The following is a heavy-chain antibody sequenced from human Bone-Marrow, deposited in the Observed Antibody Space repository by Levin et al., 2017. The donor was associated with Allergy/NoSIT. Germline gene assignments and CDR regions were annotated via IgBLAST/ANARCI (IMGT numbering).Heavy chain of an antibody. D-gene: IGHD2-2*02. CDR3: ARRGDVYCSRTNCYRFDP. CDR2: IIPIFGTA. J-gene: IGHJ5*02. Sequence: KISCKASGGTFSSYAISWVRQAPGQGLEWMGGIIPIFGTANYAQKFQGRVTITADKSTSTAYMELSSLRSEDTAVYYCARRGDVYCSRTNCYRFDPWGQGTLVTVSS. V-gene: IGHV1-69*06. CDR1: GGTFSSYA.